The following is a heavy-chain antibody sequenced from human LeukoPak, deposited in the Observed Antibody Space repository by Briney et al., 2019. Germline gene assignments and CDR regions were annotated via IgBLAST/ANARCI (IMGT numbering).Heavy chain of an antibody. CDR1: GFTATTNY. D-gene: IGHD1-26*01. Sequence: PGGSLRLSCAGSGFTATTNYMSWVRQAPGKGLEWVSVIYSSGSTSYADSVKGRFTISRDNSKNTLYLQMNSLRAEDTAVYYCARSGSYYSFDYWGQGTLVTVSS. CDR2: IYSSGST. V-gene: IGHV3-53*01. CDR3: ARSGSYYSFDY. J-gene: IGHJ4*02.